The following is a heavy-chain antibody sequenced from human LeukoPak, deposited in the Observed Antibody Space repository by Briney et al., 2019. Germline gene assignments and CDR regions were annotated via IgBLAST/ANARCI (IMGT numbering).Heavy chain of an antibody. V-gene: IGHV4-39*01. CDR2: IYYSGST. CDR3: ARRYYGSSSFDY. Sequence: AETLSLTCTVSGGSISSSSDYWGWIRQPPLKGLEGIGSIYYSGSTHYYPSLKSRVTISVDTSKNQFSLKLSSVTAADTAVYYCARRYYGSSSFDYWGQGTLVTVSS. J-gene: IGHJ4*02. CDR1: GGSISSSSDY. D-gene: IGHD3-10*01.